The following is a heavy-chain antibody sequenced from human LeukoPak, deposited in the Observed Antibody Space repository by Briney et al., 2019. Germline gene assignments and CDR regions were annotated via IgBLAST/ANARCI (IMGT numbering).Heavy chain of an antibody. J-gene: IGHJ6*03. CDR3: TRGAFGVTVTNYHYFYMDV. CDR1: GVSISSNY. Sequence: PETLSLTCTVSGVSISSNYWSWIRQPPGKGLEWIGYIYNSGTTNYNPSLKSRVSVSVDTSKNQFSLKLSSVTAADTAVYYCTRGAFGVTVTNYHYFYMDVWGKGTTVTVSS. CDR2: IYNSGTT. V-gene: IGHV4-59*01. D-gene: IGHD4-11*01.